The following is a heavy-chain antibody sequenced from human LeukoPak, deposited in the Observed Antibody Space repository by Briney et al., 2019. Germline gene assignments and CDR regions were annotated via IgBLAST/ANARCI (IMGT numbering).Heavy chain of an antibody. Sequence: ASVKVSCKASGYTLTELSMHWVRQAPGKGLEWMGGFDPEDGETIYAQKFQGRATMTEDTSTDTAYMELSSLRSEDTAVYYCAGVWGSYHSNWFDPWGQGTLVTVSS. J-gene: IGHJ5*02. D-gene: IGHD3-16*01. CDR2: FDPEDGET. CDR1: GYTLTELS. V-gene: IGHV1-24*01. CDR3: AGVWGSYHSNWFDP.